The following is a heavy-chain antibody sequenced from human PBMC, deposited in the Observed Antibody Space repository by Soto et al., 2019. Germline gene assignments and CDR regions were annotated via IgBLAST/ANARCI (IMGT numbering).Heavy chain of an antibody. V-gene: IGHV1-69*02. CDR1: GGTFSSYT. D-gene: IGHD3-3*01. CDR3: ASGIAIFGVVIMPFDY. J-gene: IGHJ4*02. Sequence: GASVKVSCKASGGTFSSYTISWVRQAPGQGLEWMGWIIPINGIANYAQKFQGRVTITADKSTSTAYMELRSLRSDDTAVYYCASGIAIFGVVIMPFDYWGQGTLVTVSS. CDR2: IIPINGIA.